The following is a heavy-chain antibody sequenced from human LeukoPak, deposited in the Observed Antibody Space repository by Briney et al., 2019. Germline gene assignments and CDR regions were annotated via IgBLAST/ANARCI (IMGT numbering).Heavy chain of an antibody. Sequence: PGGSLRLSCAASGFTFSDYWMSWVRQAPGQGLAWVAHINQDGSEQHFVGSVQGRFTISRDNAKNSLYLQMDSLRAEDTAVCYCVGGALDYWGQGTPVTVSS. CDR2: INQDGSEQ. CDR3: VGGALDY. D-gene: IGHD3-16*01. J-gene: IGHJ1*01. CDR1: GFTFSDYW. V-gene: IGHV3-7*04.